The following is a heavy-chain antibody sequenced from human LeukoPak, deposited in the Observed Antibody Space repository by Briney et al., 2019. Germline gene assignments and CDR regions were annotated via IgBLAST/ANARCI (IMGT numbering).Heavy chain of an antibody. CDR2: ISSSRSYI. D-gene: IGHD1-1*01. CDR1: GFTFSSYS. J-gene: IGHJ4*02. CDR3: ARDKVGTTGY. V-gene: IGHV3-21*01. Sequence: GGSLRLSCAASGFTFSSYSMNWVRQAPGKGLEWVSSISSSRSYIYYADSVKGRFTISRDNAKNLLYLQMNSLRAEDTAVYYCARDKVGTTGYWGQGTLVTVSS.